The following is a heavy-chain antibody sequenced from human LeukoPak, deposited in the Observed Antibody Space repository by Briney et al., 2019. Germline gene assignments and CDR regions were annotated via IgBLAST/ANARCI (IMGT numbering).Heavy chain of an antibody. CDR2: IIPIFGTA. V-gene: IGHV1-69*05. Sequence: GSSVKVSCKASGGTFSSYAISWVRQAPGQGLEWMGRIIPIFGTANYAQKFQGRVTITTDESTSTAYMELSSLRSEDTAVYYCARDRVASSWYSGLPDYWPQGTLVTVSS. J-gene: IGHJ4*02. CDR3: ARDRVASSWYSGLPDY. D-gene: IGHD6-13*01. CDR1: GGTFSSYA.